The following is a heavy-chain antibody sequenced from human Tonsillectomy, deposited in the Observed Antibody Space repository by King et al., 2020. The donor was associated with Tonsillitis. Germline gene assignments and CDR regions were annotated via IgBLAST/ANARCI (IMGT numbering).Heavy chain of an antibody. Sequence: QPQESGPGLVKPSETLSLTCTVSGGSVSSGSYYWSWIRQPPGKGLEWIGYIYYSGSTNYNPSLKSRVTISVDTSKNQFSLKLSSVTAADTAVYYCARGSGATAADYWGQGTLVTVSS. D-gene: IGHD1-26*01. CDR2: IYYSGST. V-gene: IGHV4-61*01. J-gene: IGHJ4*02. CDR1: GGSVSSGSYY. CDR3: ARGSGATAADY.